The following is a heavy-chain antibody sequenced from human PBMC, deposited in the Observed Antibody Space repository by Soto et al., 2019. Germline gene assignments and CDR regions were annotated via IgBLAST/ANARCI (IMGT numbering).Heavy chain of an antibody. J-gene: IGHJ6*03. CDR2: IIPILGIA. CDR1: GGTFSSYT. D-gene: IGHD5-18*01. Sequence: QVQLVQSGAEVKKPGSSVKVSCKASGGTFSSYTISWVRQAPGQGLEWMGRIIPILGIANYAQKFQGRVTITADKSTSTAYMELRRLRSEDTGVYYCARAVDTAIMDVWGKGTTVTVSS. CDR3: ARAVDTAIMDV. V-gene: IGHV1-69*02.